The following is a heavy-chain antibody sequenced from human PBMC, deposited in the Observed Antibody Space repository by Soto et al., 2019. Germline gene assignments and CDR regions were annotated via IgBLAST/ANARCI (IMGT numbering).Heavy chain of an antibody. CDR2: FSSGGGGT. Sequence: EVQLLESGGGLLQPGGSLRLSCTASGFTFSNYAMSWVRQAPGKGLEWVSTFSSGGGGTYYADSVKGRFTISRDNSKNPLSLQMNRLRAEDTAVYYCTKANRYCSGANCFTFDYWGLGTLVTVSS. J-gene: IGHJ4*02. CDR1: GFTFSNYA. D-gene: IGHD2-15*01. CDR3: TKANRYCSGANCFTFDY. V-gene: IGHV3-23*01.